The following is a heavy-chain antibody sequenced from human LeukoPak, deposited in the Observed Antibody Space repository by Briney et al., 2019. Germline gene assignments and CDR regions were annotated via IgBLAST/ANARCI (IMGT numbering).Heavy chain of an antibody. Sequence: GGSLRLSCAASGFTFSTYSMNWVRQAPGKGLEWVSSISSGRCYIYYADSVKGRFSISRDNAKNSLYLQMNSLRAEDTAVYYCARQCYYYDSNESCDYWGQGTLVTVSS. CDR3: ARQCYYYDSNESCDY. J-gene: IGHJ4*02. D-gene: IGHD3-22*01. V-gene: IGHV3-21*01. CDR1: GFTFSTYS. CDR2: ISSGRCYI.